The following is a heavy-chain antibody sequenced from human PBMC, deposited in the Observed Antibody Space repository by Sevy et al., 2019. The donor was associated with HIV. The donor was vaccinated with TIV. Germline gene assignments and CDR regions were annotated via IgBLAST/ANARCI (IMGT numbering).Heavy chain of an antibody. Sequence: GGSLRLSCAAYEFTFSSHAVSWVRQAPGKGLEWVSAISGNGENTHYADSVRGRFTISRDNFKNTLYLQMNSLRAEDMALYYCARDGRGISAFDIWGQGTMVTVSS. CDR1: EFTFSSHA. CDR2: ISGNGENT. CDR3: ARDGRGISAFDI. J-gene: IGHJ3*02. D-gene: IGHD3-3*02. V-gene: IGHV3-23*01.